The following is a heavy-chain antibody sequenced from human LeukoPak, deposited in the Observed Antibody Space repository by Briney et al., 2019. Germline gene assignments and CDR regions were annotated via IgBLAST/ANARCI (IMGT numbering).Heavy chain of an antibody. CDR1: GFNFLNYG. J-gene: IGHJ4*02. CDR3: ARDPISSGWFDQEYYIDY. D-gene: IGHD6-19*01. V-gene: IGHV3-30*04. Sequence: PGGSLRLSCVASGFNFLNYGFHWVRQAPGKGLEWVAVISSDGKNDFYADSVKGRFTISRDNSKNTLYLQMNSLRAEDTAVYYCARDPISSGWFDQEYYIDYWGQGTLVTVSS. CDR2: ISSDGKND.